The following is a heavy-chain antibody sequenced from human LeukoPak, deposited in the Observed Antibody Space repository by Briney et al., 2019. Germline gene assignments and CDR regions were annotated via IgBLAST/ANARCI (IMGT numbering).Heavy chain of an antibody. J-gene: IGHJ5*02. Sequence: ASVKVSCKASGYTFTGYYMHWVRQAPGQGLEWMGWINPNSGSTNYAQKFQGRVTMTRDTSISTAYMELSRLRSDDTAVYYCARDVGRIAARVRNWFDPWGQGTLVTVSS. CDR3: ARDVGRIAARVRNWFDP. V-gene: IGHV1-2*02. CDR1: GYTFTGYY. CDR2: INPNSGST. D-gene: IGHD6-6*01.